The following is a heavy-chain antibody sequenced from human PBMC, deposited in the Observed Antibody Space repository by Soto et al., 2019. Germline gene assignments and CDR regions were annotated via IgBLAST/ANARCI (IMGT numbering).Heavy chain of an antibody. V-gene: IGHV1-69*01. CDR2: IIPIFGTA. CDR3: ARHIAAARDIGWFDP. Sequence: QVQLVQSVAEVKKPGSSVKVSCKASGGTFSSYAISWVRQAPGQGLEWMGGIIPIFGTANYAQKFQGRVTITADESTSTAYMELSSLRSEDTAVYYCARHIAAARDIGWFDPWGQGTLVTVSS. J-gene: IGHJ5*02. D-gene: IGHD6-13*01. CDR1: GGTFSSYA.